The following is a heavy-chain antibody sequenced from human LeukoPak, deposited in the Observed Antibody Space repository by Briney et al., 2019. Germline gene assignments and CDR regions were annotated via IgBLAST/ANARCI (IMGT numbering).Heavy chain of an antibody. CDR3: ARERQDIVVVPAAERPINYFDY. Sequence: SETLSLTCAVYGGSFSGYYWSWIRQPPGKGLEWIGEINHSGSTNYNPSLKSRVTISVDTSKNQFSLKLSSVTAADTAVYYCARERQDIVVVPAAERPINYFDYWGQGTLVTVSS. D-gene: IGHD2-2*01. J-gene: IGHJ4*02. V-gene: IGHV4-34*01. CDR2: INHSGST. CDR1: GGSFSGYY.